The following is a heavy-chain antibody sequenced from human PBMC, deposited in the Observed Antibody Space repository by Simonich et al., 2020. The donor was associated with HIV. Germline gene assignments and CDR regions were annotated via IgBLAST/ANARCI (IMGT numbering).Heavy chain of an antibody. CDR1: GFTFSSYA. D-gene: IGHD3-16*01. Sequence: QVQLVESGGGVVQPGRSLRLFCAASGFTFSSYAMHWVRQAPGKGLEWVAVISYEGSNKYYADSVKGRFTISRDKSKNTLYLQMNSLRAEDTAVYYCASGGSISSVWADDYWGQGTLVTVSS. V-gene: IGHV3-30*07. CDR2: ISYEGSNK. J-gene: IGHJ4*02. CDR3: ASGGSISSVWADDY.